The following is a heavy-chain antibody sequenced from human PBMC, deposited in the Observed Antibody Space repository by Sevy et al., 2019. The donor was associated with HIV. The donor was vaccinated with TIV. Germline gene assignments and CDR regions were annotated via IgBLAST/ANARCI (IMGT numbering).Heavy chain of an antibody. Sequence: GESLKISCAASGFTFSSYWMSWVRQAPGKGLEWVANIRQDGSEKYDVDSVKGRFTISRDNAKNSLYLQMNSLRAEDTAVYYCARGELWLQGGYYFDYWGQGTLVTVSS. CDR2: IRQDGSEK. CDR1: GFTFSSYW. D-gene: IGHD5-18*01. J-gene: IGHJ4*02. V-gene: IGHV3-7*03. CDR3: ARGELWLQGGYYFDY.